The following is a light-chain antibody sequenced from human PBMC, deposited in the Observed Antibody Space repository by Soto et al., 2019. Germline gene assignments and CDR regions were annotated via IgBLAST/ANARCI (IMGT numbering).Light chain of an antibody. CDR3: QQYGGSPRT. V-gene: IGKV1-5*03. Sequence: DIQMTQSPSTLSGSVGDRVTIPCRASQTISSWLAWYQQKPGKAPKLLIYKASTLKSGVPSRFSGSGSGTDFTLTISRLEPEDFAVYYCQQYGGSPRTFGQGTKVDIK. CDR1: QTISSW. CDR2: KAS. J-gene: IGKJ1*01.